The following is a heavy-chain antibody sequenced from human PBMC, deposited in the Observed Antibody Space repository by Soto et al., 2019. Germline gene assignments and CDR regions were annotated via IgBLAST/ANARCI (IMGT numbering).Heavy chain of an antibody. D-gene: IGHD3-10*01. CDR1: GFSFSDYY. V-gene: IGHV3-11*01. CDR3: ARRAYNYGYYFDY. Sequence: QVQLVESGGGLVKPGGSLSLSCAASGFSFSDYYMSWIRQAPGKGLEWVSYISSSATTIYYADSVKGPFTISRDNTKNSLSLQMNSLRAEDTAVYFCARRAYNYGYYFDYWGQGILVTVSS. J-gene: IGHJ4*02. CDR2: ISSSATTI.